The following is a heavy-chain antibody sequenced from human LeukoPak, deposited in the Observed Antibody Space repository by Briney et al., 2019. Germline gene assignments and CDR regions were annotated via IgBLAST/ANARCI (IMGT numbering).Heavy chain of an antibody. V-gene: IGHV3-21*01. CDR3: ARDRGGAYDFWSGYYTGYFDY. D-gene: IGHD3-3*01. CDR1: GFTFSTYS. CDR2: ISSTSSYI. Sequence: GGSLRLSCAASGFTFSTYSMNWVRQAPGKGLEWVSSISSTSSYIYYADSMRGRFTISRDNAKNSLFLQMNSLRAEDTAVYYCARDRGGAYDFWSGYYTGYFDYWGQGTLVPVSS. J-gene: IGHJ4*02.